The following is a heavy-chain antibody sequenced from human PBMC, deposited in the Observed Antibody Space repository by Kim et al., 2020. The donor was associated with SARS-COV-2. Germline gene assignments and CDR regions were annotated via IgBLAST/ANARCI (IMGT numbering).Heavy chain of an antibody. D-gene: IGHD4-17*01. Sequence: GGSLRLSCAASGFTFSDHYMDWVRQAPGKGLEWLGRIRNKANSYTTEYAASVKGRLTISRDDSKNSLYLQMNSLKTEDTAVYYCARNPVTTALYFDYWGQGTLVTVSP. J-gene: IGHJ4*02. CDR1: GFTFSDHY. V-gene: IGHV3-72*01. CDR2: IRNKANSYTT. CDR3: ARNPVTTALYFDY.